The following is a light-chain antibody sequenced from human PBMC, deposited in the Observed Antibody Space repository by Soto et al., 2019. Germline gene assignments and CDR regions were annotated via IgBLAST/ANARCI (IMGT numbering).Light chain of an antibody. V-gene: IGKV3-20*01. CDR3: HQYATSPRT. CDR2: GAS. CDR1: QSVGNNF. J-gene: IGKJ1*01. Sequence: ENVLTQSPGTLSLSPGERATLSCRASQSVGNNFLAWYQHKPGQAPRLLIYGASSRATGIPDRFSGSGSGTDFTLTISRLEPEDFAVYYCHQYATSPRTFGQGTKVEI.